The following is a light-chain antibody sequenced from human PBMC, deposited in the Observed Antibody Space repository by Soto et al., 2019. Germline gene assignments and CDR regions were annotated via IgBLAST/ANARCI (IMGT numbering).Light chain of an antibody. Sequence: QSVLTQPRSVSGSPGQSVTISCTGTSSDVGGYNYVSWYQQHPGKAPKLMIYDVSKRPSGVPDRFSGSKSGNTASLTISGLQAEDEADYYCCSYAGSYLGVFRTGTKVTVL. CDR2: DVS. CDR1: SSDVGGYNY. V-gene: IGLV2-11*01. J-gene: IGLJ1*01. CDR3: CSYAGSYLGV.